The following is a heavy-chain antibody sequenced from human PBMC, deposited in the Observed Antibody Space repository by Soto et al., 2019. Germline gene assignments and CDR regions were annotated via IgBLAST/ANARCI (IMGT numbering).Heavy chain of an antibody. D-gene: IGHD3-10*01. CDR1: GFTFSSYA. CDR2: ISYDGSNK. CDR3: ARDLISGSGSYWADDAFDI. Sequence: QPGGSLRLSCAASGFTFSSYAMHWVRQAPGKGLEWVAVISYDGSNKYYADSVKGRFTISRDNSKNTLYLQMNSLRAEDTAVYYCARDLISGSGSYWADDAFDIWGQGTMVTVSS. V-gene: IGHV3-30-3*01. J-gene: IGHJ3*02.